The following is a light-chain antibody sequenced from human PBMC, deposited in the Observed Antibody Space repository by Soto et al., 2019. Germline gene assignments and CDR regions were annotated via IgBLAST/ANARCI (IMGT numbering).Light chain of an antibody. CDR1: SSNIGSDY. Sequence: QSVLTQPPSASGTPGQRVTISCSGSSSNIGSDYVYWSQQLPGTAPKLLIYKNYERPSGVPDRFSGSKSGTAAPLAISGLRSDDQADYWCIAWDPRLSTWVFGGGTKLTVL. J-gene: IGLJ3*02. CDR3: IAWDPRLSTWV. CDR2: KNY. V-gene: IGLV1-47*01.